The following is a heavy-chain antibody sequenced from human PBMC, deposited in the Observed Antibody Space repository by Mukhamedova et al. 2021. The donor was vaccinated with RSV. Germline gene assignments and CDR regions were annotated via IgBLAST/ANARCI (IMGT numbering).Heavy chain of an antibody. J-gene: IGHJ4*02. CDR3: ARDPYLEMATKYDN. V-gene: IGHV4-61*02. CDR2: ISTGGSA. D-gene: IGHD5-24*01. Sequence: EWIGRISTGGSADYNPSLKSRVSISVDTSKNQFSLKLSSVTAADTAVYYCARDPYLEMATKYDNWGKGTQVTVSS.